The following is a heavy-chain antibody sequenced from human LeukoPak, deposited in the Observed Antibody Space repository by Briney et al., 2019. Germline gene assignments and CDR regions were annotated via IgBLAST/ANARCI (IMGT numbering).Heavy chain of an antibody. V-gene: IGHV3-30*18. CDR1: GFTFSSYG. D-gene: IGHD3-22*01. Sequence: GGSLRLSCAASGFTFSSYGMHWVRQAPGKGLEWVAVISYDGSNKYYADSVKGRFTISRDNSKNTLYLQMNSLRAEDTAVYYCAKDPHYDSSGYPGYWGQGTLVTVSS. CDR3: AKDPHYDSSGYPGY. CDR2: ISYDGSNK. J-gene: IGHJ4*02.